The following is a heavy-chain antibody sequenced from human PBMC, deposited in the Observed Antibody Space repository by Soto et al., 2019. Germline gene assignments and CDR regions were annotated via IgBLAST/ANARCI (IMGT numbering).Heavy chain of an antibody. V-gene: IGHV3-13*01. CDR3: ARLPGRSYGISSSDCGMDV. Sequence: EVRLVESGGGLVQPGGSLRLSCEASGFTFSYYDMHWVRQGTGKGLEWVSSIGTAGDTYYADSVTGRFTISRENAKNSLFLQMNSLRAGDTAVYYCARLPGRSYGISSSDCGMDVWSQGTTGTVSS. J-gene: IGHJ6*02. CDR2: IGTAGDT. CDR1: GFTFSYYD. D-gene: IGHD3-10*01.